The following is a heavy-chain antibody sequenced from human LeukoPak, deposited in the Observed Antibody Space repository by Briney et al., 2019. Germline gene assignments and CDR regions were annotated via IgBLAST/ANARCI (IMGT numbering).Heavy chain of an antibody. Sequence: PPGRSLRLSCAASGFTFSSYGMHWVRQAPGKGLEWVAVISYDGSNKYYADSVKGRFTISRDNSKNTLYLQMNSLRAEDTAVYYCAKDARYSSSWYGRPTPPDAFDIWGQGTMVTVSS. J-gene: IGHJ3*02. D-gene: IGHD6-13*01. V-gene: IGHV3-30*18. CDR1: GFTFSSYG. CDR2: ISYDGSNK. CDR3: AKDARYSSSWYGRPTPPDAFDI.